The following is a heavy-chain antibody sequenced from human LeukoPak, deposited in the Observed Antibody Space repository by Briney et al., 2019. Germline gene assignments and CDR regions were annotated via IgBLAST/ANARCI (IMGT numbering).Heavy chain of an antibody. CDR2: IKGDGGEI. V-gene: IGHV3-7*01. Sequence: PGGSLRLSCAASGFTFSSFLMSWVRHAPGKGLEWVANIKGDGGEIYYVDSVKGRFSISRDNAKNSLYLQMSSLRAEDTAVYYCARDGSSFQYWGQGALVTVSS. D-gene: IGHD2-15*01. CDR3: ARDGSSFQY. CDR1: GFTFSSFL. J-gene: IGHJ4*02.